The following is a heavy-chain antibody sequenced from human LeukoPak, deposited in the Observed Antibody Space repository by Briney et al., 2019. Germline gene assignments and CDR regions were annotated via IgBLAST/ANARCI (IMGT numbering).Heavy chain of an antibody. D-gene: IGHD5-12*01. CDR3: ARDHKVAKFDY. J-gene: IGHJ4*02. Sequence: GASAKVSCKASGYTFTGYYMHWVRQAPGQGLEWMGWINPHSGGTNYAQKFQGRVTMTRDTSISTVYMELSRLRSDDTAVYYCARDHKVAKFDYWGQGTLVTASS. CDR1: GYTFTGYY. V-gene: IGHV1-2*02. CDR2: INPHSGGT.